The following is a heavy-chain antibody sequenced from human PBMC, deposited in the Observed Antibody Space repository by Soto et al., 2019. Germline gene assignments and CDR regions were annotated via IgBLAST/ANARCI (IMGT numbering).Heavy chain of an antibody. D-gene: IGHD3-22*01. Sequence: QVQLVQSGAEVKKPGSSVKVSCKASGGTFSRYAISWVRQAPGQGLEWMGGSIPLFATANYAQKFQGRLTITADESTSTAYMELSSLRSEDTAVYYCATNYFDSSGYYGAGGPYYYYGMDVWGQGTTVTVSS. CDR2: SIPLFATA. CDR3: ATNYFDSSGYYGAGGPYYYYGMDV. J-gene: IGHJ6*02. CDR1: GGTFSRYA. V-gene: IGHV1-69*01.